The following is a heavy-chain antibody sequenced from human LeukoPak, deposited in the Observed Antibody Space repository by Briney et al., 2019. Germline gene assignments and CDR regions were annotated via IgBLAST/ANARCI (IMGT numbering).Heavy chain of an antibody. J-gene: IGHJ4*02. D-gene: IGHD6-13*01. Sequence: GGSLRLSCAASGFTFSSYAMHWVRQAPGKGLEWVAVISYDGSNKYYADSVKGRFTISRDNAKNSLYLQTNSLRAEDTAVYYCARGSSWYEGYDYWGQGTLVTVSS. CDR2: ISYDGSNK. V-gene: IGHV3-30*04. CDR3: ARGSSWYEGYDY. CDR1: GFTFSSYA.